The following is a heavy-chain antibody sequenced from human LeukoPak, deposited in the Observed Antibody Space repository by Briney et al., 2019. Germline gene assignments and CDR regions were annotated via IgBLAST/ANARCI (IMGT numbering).Heavy chain of an antibody. J-gene: IGHJ6*03. Sequence: SETLSLTCTVSGGSISSGSYYWSWIPQPAGKGLEWFRRIYTSASNNSNPSLRSRVTISVDASNNQFHLKISPVTAEDIAEYFCARDLYGSGYCSSTRCQRWGYYYYMDVWGKGTTVTVSS. V-gene: IGHV4-61*02. CDR3: ARDLYGSGYCSSTRCQRWGYYYYMDV. D-gene: IGHD2-2*03. CDR2: IYTSASN. CDR1: GGSISSGSYY.